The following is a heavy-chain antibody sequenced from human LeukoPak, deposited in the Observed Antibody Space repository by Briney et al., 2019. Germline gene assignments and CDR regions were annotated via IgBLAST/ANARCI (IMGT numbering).Heavy chain of an antibody. CDR2: LSYDGSNK. V-gene: IGHV3-30*18. Sequence: GGSLRLSCAASGFTFSSYGMHWVRQAPGKGLEWVAILSYDGSNKYYADSVKGRFTISRDNSKNTLYLQMNSLRAEGTAVYYCAKGRFWRRKTDYHFLHWGQGTLVTVSS. CDR3: AKGRFWRRKTDYHFLH. J-gene: IGHJ1*01. CDR1: GFTFSSYG. D-gene: IGHD3-3*02.